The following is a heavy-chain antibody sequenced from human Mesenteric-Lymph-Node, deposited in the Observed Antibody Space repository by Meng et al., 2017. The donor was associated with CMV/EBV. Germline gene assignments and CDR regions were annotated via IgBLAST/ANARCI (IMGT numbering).Heavy chain of an antibody. Sequence: GESLKISCAASGFTFDDYAMHWVRQAPGKGLEWVANIKQDGSEKYYADSVRGRFTISRDNAKNSLYLQMNSLRGEDTATYYCARGGILIVSATMEGFDYWGQGTLVTVSS. V-gene: IGHV3-7*01. J-gene: IGHJ4*02. CDR1: GFTFDDYA. CDR3: ARGGILIVSATMEGFDY. D-gene: IGHD2-2*01. CDR2: IKQDGSEK.